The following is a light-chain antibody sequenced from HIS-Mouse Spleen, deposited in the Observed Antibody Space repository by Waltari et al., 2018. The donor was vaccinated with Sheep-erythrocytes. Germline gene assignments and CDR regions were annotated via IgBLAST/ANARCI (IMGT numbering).Light chain of an antibody. CDR2: EGS. J-gene: IGLJ2*01. Sequence: QSALTQPASVSGSPGQSITISCTGTSSDVGSYNLVPWYQQHPGKAPKPMSYEGSKRPSGVSNRFSGSKSGNTASLTISGLQAEDEADYYCCSYAGSSTLVFGGGTKLTVL. V-gene: IGLV2-23*01. CDR3: CSYAGSSTLV. CDR1: SSDVGSYNL.